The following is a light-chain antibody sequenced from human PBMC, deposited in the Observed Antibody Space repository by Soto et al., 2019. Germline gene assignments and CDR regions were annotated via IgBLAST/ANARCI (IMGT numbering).Light chain of an antibody. CDR1: SSDVGGYNY. V-gene: IGLV2-14*03. Sequence: QSALTQPASVSGSPGQSITISCTGTSSDVGGYNYVSWYQQLPGKAPKLIIYDVSNRPSGVSNRFSASKSANAASLTISGLQAEDEADYYCSSYTSSSTLYVFGTGTKVT. CDR3: SSYTSSSTLYV. J-gene: IGLJ1*01. CDR2: DVS.